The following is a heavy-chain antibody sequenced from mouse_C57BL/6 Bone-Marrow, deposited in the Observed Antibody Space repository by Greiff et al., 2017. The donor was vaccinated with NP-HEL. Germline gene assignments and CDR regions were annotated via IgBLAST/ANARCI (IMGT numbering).Heavy chain of an antibody. CDR2: ISSGSSTI. CDR3: ARNYGSSWPYAMDY. Sequence: EVKLVESGGGLVKPGGSLKLSCAASGFTFSDYGMHWVRQAPEKGLEWVAYISSGSSTIYYADTVKGRFTISRDNAKNTLFLQMTSLRSEDTAMYYCARNYGSSWPYAMDYWGQGTSVTVSS. CDR1: GFTFSDYG. V-gene: IGHV5-17*01. J-gene: IGHJ4*01. D-gene: IGHD1-1*01.